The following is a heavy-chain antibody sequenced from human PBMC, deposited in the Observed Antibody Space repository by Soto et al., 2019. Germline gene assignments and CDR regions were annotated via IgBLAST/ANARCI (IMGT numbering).Heavy chain of an antibody. D-gene: IGHD6-19*01. V-gene: IGHV3-66*01. J-gene: IGHJ1*01. Sequence: GSLRLSCAASGFTVSSNYMSWVRQAPGKGLEWVSVIYSGGSTYYADSVKGRFTISRDNSKNTLYLQMNSLRAEDTAVYYCARDRIAVAGNPEYFQHWGQGTQVTVSS. CDR3: ARDRIAVAGNPEYFQH. CDR1: GFTVSSNY. CDR2: IYSGGST.